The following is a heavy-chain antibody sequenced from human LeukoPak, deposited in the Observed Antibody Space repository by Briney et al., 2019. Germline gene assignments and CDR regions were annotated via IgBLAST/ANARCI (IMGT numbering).Heavy chain of an antibody. CDR3: AAPTGYYFYMDV. J-gene: IGHJ6*03. V-gene: IGHV3-48*04. Sequence: GGSLRLSCAASGFTFSSYSMNWVRQAPGKGLEWVSYISSSSSTIYYADSVKGRFTISRDNAKNSLYLQMNSLRAEDTALYYCAAPTGYYFYMDVWGKGTTVTVSS. CDR2: ISSSSSTI. CDR1: GFTFSSYS.